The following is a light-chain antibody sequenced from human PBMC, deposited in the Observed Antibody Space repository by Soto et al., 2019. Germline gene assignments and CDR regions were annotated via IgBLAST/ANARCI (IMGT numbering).Light chain of an antibody. CDR2: EVS. V-gene: IGLV2-8*01. CDR3: SSYAGSSNWV. J-gene: IGLJ3*02. Sequence: QSALTQPPSASGSPGQSVTISCTGTSSDVGGYDYVSWYQQEPGKAPKVMIYEVSQRPSGVPDRYSGSKSGNTAFLTVSGLQADDEAVYYFSSYAGSSNWVFGGGTKVTVL. CDR1: SSDVGGYDY.